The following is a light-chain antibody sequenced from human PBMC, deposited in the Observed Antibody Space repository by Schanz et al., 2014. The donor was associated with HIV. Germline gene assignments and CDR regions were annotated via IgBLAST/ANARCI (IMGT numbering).Light chain of an antibody. CDR3: LLNNSGARGI. CDR2: DTT. CDR1: TGAVTSGHY. Sequence: QAVVTQEPSLTVSPGGTVTLTCGSSTGAVTSGHYPYWFQQRPGQAPKTLIYDTTNKHSWTPARFSGSLLGGKAALTISGAQPEDEAGYYCLLNNSGARGIFGGGTKLTVL. V-gene: IGLV7-46*01. J-gene: IGLJ2*01.